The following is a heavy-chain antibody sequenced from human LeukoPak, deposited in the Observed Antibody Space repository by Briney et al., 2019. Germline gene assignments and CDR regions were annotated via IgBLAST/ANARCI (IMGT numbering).Heavy chain of an antibody. CDR2: ISYDGSNK. Sequence: GGSLRLSCAASGFAFSSYAMHWVRQAPGKGLECVAVISYDGSNKYYADSVKGRFTISRDNSKNTLYLQMNSLRAEDTAVYYCAAQWLVQGYWGQGTLVTVSS. CDR1: GFAFSSYA. J-gene: IGHJ4*02. CDR3: AAQWLVQGY. V-gene: IGHV3-30-3*01. D-gene: IGHD6-19*01.